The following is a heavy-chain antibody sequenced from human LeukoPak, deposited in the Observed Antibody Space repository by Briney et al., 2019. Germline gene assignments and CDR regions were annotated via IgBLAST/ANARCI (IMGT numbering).Heavy chain of an antibody. CDR1: GGSISSGDYY. J-gene: IGHJ5*02. CDR3: ARAIVVVVAATLHLDWFDP. D-gene: IGHD2-15*01. CDR2: IYYSGTT. V-gene: IGHV4-30-4*01. Sequence: ASQTLSLTCTVSGGSISSGDYYWSWIRQPPGKGLEWIGYIYYSGTTYYNPSLKSRVTISVDTSKNQFSLKLSSVTAADTAVYYCARAIVVVVAATLHLDWFDPWGQGTLVTVSS.